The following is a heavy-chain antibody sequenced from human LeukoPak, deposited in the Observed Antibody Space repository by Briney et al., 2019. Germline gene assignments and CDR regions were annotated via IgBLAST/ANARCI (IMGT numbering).Heavy chain of an antibody. Sequence: GGSLRLSCAASGFTYSSYGMHWVRQAPGKELEWVAVISYDGSNKYYADSVKGRFTISRDNSKNTLYLQMNSLRAEDTAVYYCAKRGDYGGNSPFDYWGQGTLVTVSS. CDR3: AKRGDYGGNSPFDY. CDR2: ISYDGSNK. J-gene: IGHJ4*02. CDR1: GFTYSSYG. V-gene: IGHV3-30*18. D-gene: IGHD4-23*01.